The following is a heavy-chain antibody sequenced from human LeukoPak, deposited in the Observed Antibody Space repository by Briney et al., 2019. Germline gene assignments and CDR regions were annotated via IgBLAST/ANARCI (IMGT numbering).Heavy chain of an antibody. CDR3: ARQKSDYVAVFDY. CDR1: GGSISNYY. D-gene: IGHD4-17*01. Sequence: TTSEALSLTCAVSGGSISNYYWSYIRQSAGKGPEWIGRIYTNGSTNYDPSLKSRVTMSVDTSKNQFSLKLSSVTAADTAVYYCARQKSDYVAVFDYWGQGTLVTVSS. V-gene: IGHV4-4*07. J-gene: IGHJ4*02. CDR2: IYTNGST.